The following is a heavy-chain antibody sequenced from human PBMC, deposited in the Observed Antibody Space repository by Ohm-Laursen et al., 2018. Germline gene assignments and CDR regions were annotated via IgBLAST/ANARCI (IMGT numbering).Heavy chain of an antibody. D-gene: IGHD3-9*01. Sequence: SETLSLTCAVSGLSISNSNWWGWIRQPPGKGLEWVGYLYYSGSTYYNPSLKSRVTMSVDTSKNQLSVKLTSVTAVDTAVYYCATSPHDIMSSKDYWGQGTLVTVSS. CDR3: ATSPHDIMSSKDY. V-gene: IGHV4-28*01. CDR2: LYYSGST. CDR1: GLSISNSNW. J-gene: IGHJ4*02.